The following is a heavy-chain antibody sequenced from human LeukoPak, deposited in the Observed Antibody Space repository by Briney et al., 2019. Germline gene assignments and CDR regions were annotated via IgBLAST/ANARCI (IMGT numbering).Heavy chain of an antibody. D-gene: IGHD3-3*01. J-gene: IGHJ4*02. V-gene: IGHV3-48*01. Sequence: PGESLRLSCAASGFTFSRYWIHWVRQAPGKGLEWVSYISSSSSTIYYGDSMKGRFTISRDNSENTLYLQMNSLRAEDTALYYCAKTKGDYEYWSGYYKYYFDYWGQGTLVTVSS. CDR2: ISSSSSTI. CDR3: AKTKGDYEYWSGYYKYYFDY. CDR1: GFTFSRYW.